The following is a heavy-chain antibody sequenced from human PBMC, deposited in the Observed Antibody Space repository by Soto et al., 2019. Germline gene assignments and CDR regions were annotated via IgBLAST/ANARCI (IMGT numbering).Heavy chain of an antibody. Sequence: EVQLVESGGGSVQPGESLRLSCAASGFPFSSYWIHWVRQAPGKGLEWVSRIKYDGTITNYADSLKGRLTISRDNGENTVYLQMNSLRVEDTAVYYCVRGAKGGYYVDVWGKGTTVTVSS. V-gene: IGHV3-74*01. CDR2: IKYDGTIT. CDR3: VRGAKGGYYVDV. J-gene: IGHJ6*03. D-gene: IGHD6-13*01. CDR1: GFPFSSYW.